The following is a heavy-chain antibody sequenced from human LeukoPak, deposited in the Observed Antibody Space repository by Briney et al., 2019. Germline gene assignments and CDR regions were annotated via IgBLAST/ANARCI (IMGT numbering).Heavy chain of an antibody. CDR2: ISSIGSTI. CDR1: GFTFSSYE. J-gene: IGHJ4*02. D-gene: IGHD6-19*01. CDR3: AREVQMEQWLVPLN. V-gene: IGHV3-48*03. Sequence: TGGSLRLSCAASGFTFSSYEMNWVRQAPGKGLEWVSYISSIGSTIYYADSVKGRFTISRDNSKNTLYLQMNRLRAEDTAVYYCAREVQMEQWLVPLNWGQGTLVTVSS.